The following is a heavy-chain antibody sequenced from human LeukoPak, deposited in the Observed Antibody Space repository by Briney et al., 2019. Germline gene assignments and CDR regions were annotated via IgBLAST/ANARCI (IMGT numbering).Heavy chain of an antibody. CDR1: GVSISSYY. CDR3: TRHPRIIAGNPYFDY. CDR2: IYYTGDT. Sequence: PSGTLSLTCTVSGVSISSYYWNWIRQAPGKGLEWIGYIYYTGDTKFNPSLKSRVTISLDTSKNQFSLKLTSVTAADTAVYYCTRHPRIIAGNPYFDYWGQGTVVTVSS. V-gene: IGHV4-59*08. J-gene: IGHJ4*02. D-gene: IGHD6-13*01.